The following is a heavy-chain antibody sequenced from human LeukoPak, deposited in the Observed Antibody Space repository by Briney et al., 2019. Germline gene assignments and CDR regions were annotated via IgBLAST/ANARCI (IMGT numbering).Heavy chain of an antibody. Sequence: PSETLSLTCTVSGVSISSSGNYWGWIRQPPGKGLEWIGSIYYSGSTYYNPSLKSRVTISVDTSKNQFSLKLSSVTAADTAVYYCARDIPNWGMVGFDYWGQGTLVTVSS. CDR3: ARDIPNWGMVGFDY. CDR1: GVSISSSGNY. D-gene: IGHD7-27*01. V-gene: IGHV4-39*07. CDR2: IYYSGST. J-gene: IGHJ4*02.